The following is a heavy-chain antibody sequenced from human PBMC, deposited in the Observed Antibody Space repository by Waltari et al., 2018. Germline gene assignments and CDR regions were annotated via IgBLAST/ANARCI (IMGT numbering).Heavy chain of an antibody. J-gene: IGHJ4*02. CDR2: SRAYNGDT. CDR1: GYTFTSYG. D-gene: IGHD3-10*01. V-gene: IGHV1-18*01. CDR3: ARDSGYGSGSYSVDF. Sequence: QVQLVQSGAEVKKPGASVKVSCKSSGYTFTSYGITWVRQAPGQGLEWMGWSRAYNGDTNHAQKLQDRVTMTTDTSTSTAYMELRSLRSDDTAVYYCARDSGYGSGSYSVDFWGQGTLVTVSS.